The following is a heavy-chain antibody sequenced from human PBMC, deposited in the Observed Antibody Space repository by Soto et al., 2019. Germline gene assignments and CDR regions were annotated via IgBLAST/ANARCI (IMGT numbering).Heavy chain of an antibody. CDR2: ISAYDGNT. Sequence: SVKVSCKASGYTFTSYGISWVRQAPGQGLEWMGWISAYDGNTNYAQKLQGRVTMTTDKSTSTAYMELSSVRSEDTAVYYCAKGGGYSHGRWFDTWCKGTLVT. J-gene: IGHJ5*02. CDR3: AKGGGYSHGRWFDT. D-gene: IGHD5-18*01. V-gene: IGHV1-18*01. CDR1: GYTFTSYG.